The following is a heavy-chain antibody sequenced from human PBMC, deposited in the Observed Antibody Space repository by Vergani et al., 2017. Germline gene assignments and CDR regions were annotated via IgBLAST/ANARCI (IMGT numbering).Heavy chain of an antibody. CDR2: IYYSGTT. CDR1: GGSITSSSYY. Sequence: QLQLQESGPGLVKPSETLSLTCTVSGGSITSSSYYWGWIRQPPGKGVEWIGSIYYSGTTYYNPSLKSRVTISVDTSKNQFSLKLSSVTAADTAVYYCARDLHSTLWGQGTLVTVSS. CDR3: ARDLHSTL. D-gene: IGHD2-15*01. V-gene: IGHV4-39*07. J-gene: IGHJ4*02.